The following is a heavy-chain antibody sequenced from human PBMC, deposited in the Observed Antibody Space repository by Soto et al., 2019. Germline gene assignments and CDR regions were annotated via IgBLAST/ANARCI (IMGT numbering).Heavy chain of an antibody. J-gene: IGHJ3*02. Sequence: QVQLVESGGGVVQPGRSLRLSCAASGFTFSSYAMHWVRQAPGKGLEWVAVISYDGSNKYYADSVKGRFTISRDNSKNTLYLQMNSLRAEDTAVYYCARADLVGATKYAFDIWGQGTMVTVSS. D-gene: IGHD1-26*01. CDR3: ARADLVGATKYAFDI. CDR2: ISYDGSNK. CDR1: GFTFSSYA. V-gene: IGHV3-30-3*01.